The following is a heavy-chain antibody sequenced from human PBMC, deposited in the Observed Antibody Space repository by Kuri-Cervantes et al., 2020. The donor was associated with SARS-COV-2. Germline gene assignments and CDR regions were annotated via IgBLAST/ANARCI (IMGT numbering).Heavy chain of an antibody. CDR2: ISYDGSNK. CDR3: ARGRVVEAFDI. D-gene: IGHD2-15*01. V-gene: IGHV3-30-3*01. J-gene: IGHJ3*02. Sequence: LSLTCAASGFTFSSYAMHWVRQAPGKGLEWVAVISYDGSNKYYADSVKGRFTISRDNSKNTLYLQMNSLRAEDTAVYYCARGRVVEAFDIWGQGTMVTVSS. CDR1: GFTFSSYA.